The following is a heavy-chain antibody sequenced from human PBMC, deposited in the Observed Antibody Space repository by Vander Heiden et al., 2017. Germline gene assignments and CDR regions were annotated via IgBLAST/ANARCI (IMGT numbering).Heavy chain of an antibody. CDR3: AREGVVVTPIPDPFDI. J-gene: IGHJ3*02. V-gene: IGHV1-8*01. CDR1: GYTFSSYV. CDR2: MNPNSGNT. Sequence: QVQLVQSGAEVKKPGASVKVSCKASGYTFSSYVINWVRQAAGQGLEWMGWMNPNSGNTGYAQKFQGRVTMTRSTSISTAYMELNSLTSEDTAVYYCAREGVVVTPIPDPFDIWGQGTMVTVSS. D-gene: IGHD2-21*02.